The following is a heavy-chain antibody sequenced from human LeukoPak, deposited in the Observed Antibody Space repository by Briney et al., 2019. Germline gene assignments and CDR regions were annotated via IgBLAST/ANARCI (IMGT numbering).Heavy chain of an antibody. CDR3: ARDRDIVVVPAARGNWFDP. D-gene: IGHD2-2*01. J-gene: IGHJ5*02. CDR2: ISSSSSYI. V-gene: IGHV3-21*01. CDR1: GFTFSSYG. Sequence: PGGSLRLSCAASGFTFSSYGMNWVRQAPGKGLEWVSSISSSSSYIYYADSVKGRFTISRDNAKNSLYLQMNSLRAEDTAVYYCARDRDIVVVPAARGNWFDPWGQGTLVTVSS.